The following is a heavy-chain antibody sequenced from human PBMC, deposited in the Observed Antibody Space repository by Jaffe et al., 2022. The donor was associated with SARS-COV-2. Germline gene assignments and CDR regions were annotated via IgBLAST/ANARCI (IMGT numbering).Heavy chain of an antibody. D-gene: IGHD3-3*01. CDR3: ARDSVINYDFWSGYYEGYYYYGMDV. Sequence: EVQLVESGGGLVKPGGSLRLSCAASGFTFSSYSMNWVRQAPGKGLEWVSSISSSSSYIYYADSVKGRFTISRDNAKNSLYLQMNSLRAEDTAVYYCARDSVINYDFWSGYYEGYYYYGMDVWGQGTTVTVSS. CDR2: ISSSSSYI. J-gene: IGHJ6*02. V-gene: IGHV3-21*01. CDR1: GFTFSSYS.